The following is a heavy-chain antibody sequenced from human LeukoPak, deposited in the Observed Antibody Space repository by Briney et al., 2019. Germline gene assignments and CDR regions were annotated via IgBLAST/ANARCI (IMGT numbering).Heavy chain of an antibody. CDR1: GFTVRSNY. V-gene: IGHV3-23*01. CDR3: AKVVPAAYFDY. Sequence: PGGSLRLSCAASGFTVRSNYMSWVRQAPGKGLEWVSAISGSGGSTYYADSVKGRFTISRDNSKNTLYLQMNSLRAEDTAVYYCAKVVPAAYFDYWGQGTLVTVSS. CDR2: ISGSGGST. J-gene: IGHJ4*02. D-gene: IGHD2-2*01.